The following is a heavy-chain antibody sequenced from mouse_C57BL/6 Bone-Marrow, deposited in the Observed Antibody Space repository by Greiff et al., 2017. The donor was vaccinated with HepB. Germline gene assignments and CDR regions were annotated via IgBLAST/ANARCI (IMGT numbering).Heavy chain of an antibody. CDR1: GFTFSDAW. Sequence: EVQLQQSGGGLVQPGGSMKLSCAASGFTFSDAWMDWVRQSPEKGLEWVAEIRNKANNHATYYAESVKGRFTITRDDFKSSVYLQMNSLRAEDTGNYDDTRSTWLRREAWFAYWGQGTLVTVSA. CDR3: TRSTWLRREAWFAY. J-gene: IGHJ3*01. CDR2: IRNKANNHAT. V-gene: IGHV6-6*01. D-gene: IGHD2-2*01.